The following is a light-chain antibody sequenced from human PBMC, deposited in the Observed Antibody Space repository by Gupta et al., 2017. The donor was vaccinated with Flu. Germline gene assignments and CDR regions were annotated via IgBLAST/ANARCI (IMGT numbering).Light chain of an antibody. Sequence: QSALTQPPSASGSPGQSVTISCTGPATDVGGYNYVSWYQQHPGKAPKLLIYEVTKRPSGVPDRFSGSKSGNTASLTVSGLQAEDEAEYYCSSNAGSNNLVFGTGTKVTVL. CDR1: ATDVGGYNY. J-gene: IGLJ1*01. CDR2: EVT. V-gene: IGLV2-8*01. CDR3: SSNAGSNNLV.